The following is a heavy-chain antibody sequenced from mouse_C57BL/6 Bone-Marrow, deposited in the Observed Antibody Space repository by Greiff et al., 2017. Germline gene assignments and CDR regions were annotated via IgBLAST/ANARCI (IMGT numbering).Heavy chain of an antibody. CDR2: INYDGSST. CDR3: ARGGDYDGGGYYYAMDY. J-gene: IGHJ4*01. CDR1: GFTFSDYY. Sequence: DVKLVESEGGLVQPGSSMKLSCTASGFTFSDYYMAWVRQVPEKGLEWVANINYDGSSTYYLDSLKSRFIISRDNAKNILYLQRSSLKSEDTATYYCARGGDYDGGGYYYAMDYWGQGTSVTVSS. V-gene: IGHV5-16*01. D-gene: IGHD2-4*01.